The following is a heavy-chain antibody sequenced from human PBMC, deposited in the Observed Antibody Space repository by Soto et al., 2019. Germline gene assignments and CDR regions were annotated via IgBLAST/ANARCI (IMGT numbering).Heavy chain of an antibody. CDR2: IYYSGST. CDR1: GGSISSSSYY. Sequence: QLQLQESGPGLVKPSETLSLTCTVSGGSISSSSYYWGWIRQPPGKGLEWIGSIYYSGSTYYNPSPXRXVXIXXDTSKNQFSLKLSSVTAADTAVYYGATVWFGESQHWGQGTLVTVSS. V-gene: IGHV4-39*01. CDR3: ATVWFGESQH. D-gene: IGHD3-10*01. J-gene: IGHJ1*01.